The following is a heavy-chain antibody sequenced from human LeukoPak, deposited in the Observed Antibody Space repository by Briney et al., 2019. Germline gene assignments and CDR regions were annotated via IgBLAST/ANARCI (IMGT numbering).Heavy chain of an antibody. Sequence: KPSETLSLTCTLSRGPISSYFWSWIRQSPGKGLEWIAYIHNGVITNYNPSLKSRATISADTSNNLFFLRLTSVTAADTAVYYCARHGGDFWSGSPPAYFDPWGQGTLVTVSS. V-gene: IGHV4-59*08. CDR3: ARHGGDFWSGSPPAYFDP. CDR2: IHNGVIT. D-gene: IGHD3-3*01. CDR1: RGPISSYF. J-gene: IGHJ5*02.